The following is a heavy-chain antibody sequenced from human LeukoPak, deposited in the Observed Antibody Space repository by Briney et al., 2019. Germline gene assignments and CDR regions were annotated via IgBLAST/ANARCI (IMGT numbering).Heavy chain of an antibody. CDR3: ASLGLRYFDWLFKDAFDI. V-gene: IGHV3-53*01. CDR1: GFTVSSNY. Sequence: GGSLRLSCAASGFTVSSNYMSWVRQAPGKGLEWVSVIYSGGSTYYADSVKGRFTISRDNSKNTLYLQMNSLRAEDTAVYYCASLGLRYFDWLFKDAFDIWGQGTMVTVSS. CDR2: IYSGGST. D-gene: IGHD3-9*01. J-gene: IGHJ3*02.